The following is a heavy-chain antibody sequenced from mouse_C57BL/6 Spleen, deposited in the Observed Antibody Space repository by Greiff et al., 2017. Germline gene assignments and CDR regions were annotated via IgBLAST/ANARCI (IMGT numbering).Heavy chain of an antibody. CDR3: ARGGDYDGYPWFAY. V-gene: IGHV1-85*01. J-gene: IGHJ3*01. CDR1: GYTFTSYD. Sequence: VQLQQSGPELVKPGASVKLSCKASGYTFTSYDINWVKQRPGQGLEWIGWIYPRDGSTKYNEKFKGKATLTVDTSSSTAYMGLHSLTSEDSAVYFCARGGDYDGYPWFAYWGQGTLVTVSA. D-gene: IGHD2-3*01. CDR2: IYPRDGST.